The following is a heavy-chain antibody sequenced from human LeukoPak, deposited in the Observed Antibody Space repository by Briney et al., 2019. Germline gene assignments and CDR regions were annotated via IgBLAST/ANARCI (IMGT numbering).Heavy chain of an antibody. J-gene: IGHJ4*02. V-gene: IGHV3-43*01. CDR3: TKDRYCTTTSCPLDY. Sequence: PGGSLRLSCAASGFTFDDYTFHWVRQAPGKGLEWVSLITWDGGTTYYADSVKGRFTISRDNSKNSVYLQMNGLRTEDTALYYCTKDRYCTTTSCPLDYWGQGTLVTVSS. CDR2: ITWDGGTT. CDR1: GFTFDDYT. D-gene: IGHD2-2*01.